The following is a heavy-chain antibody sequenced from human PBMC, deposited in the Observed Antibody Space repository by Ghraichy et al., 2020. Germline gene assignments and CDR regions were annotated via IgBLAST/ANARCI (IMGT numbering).Heavy chain of an antibody. J-gene: IGHJ4*02. CDR2: IYYSGST. Sequence: SETLSLTCTVSGGSVSSGSYYWSWIRQPPGKGLEWIGYIYYSGSTNYNPSLKSRVTISVDTSKNQFSLKLSSVTAADTAVYYCARGLGPATAIPGWGQGTLVTVSS. CDR1: GGSVSSGSYY. D-gene: IGHD2-2*02. CDR3: ARGLGPATAIPG. V-gene: IGHV4-61*01.